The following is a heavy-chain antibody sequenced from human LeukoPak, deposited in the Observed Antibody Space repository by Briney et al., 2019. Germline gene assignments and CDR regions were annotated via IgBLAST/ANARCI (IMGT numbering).Heavy chain of an antibody. V-gene: IGHV4-31*03. D-gene: IGHD7-27*01. CDR3: AKDWGTYFDY. Sequence: SETLSLTCNVSGGSISSGGSRWSWIRQHPGKGLEWIGYIYYSGSTYYNPSLESRLTMSVDTSKNQFSLLLTSVTAADTAVYYCAKDWGTYFDYWGQGTLVTVSS. CDR1: GGSISSGGSR. CDR2: IYYSGST. J-gene: IGHJ4*02.